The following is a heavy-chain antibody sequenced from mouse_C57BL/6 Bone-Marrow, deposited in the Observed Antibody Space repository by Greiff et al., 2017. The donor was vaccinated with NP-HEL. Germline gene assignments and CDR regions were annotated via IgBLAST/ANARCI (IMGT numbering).Heavy chain of an antibody. J-gene: IGHJ1*03. CDR1: GFTFSDFY. CDR2: SRNKANDYTT. Sequence: EVKLVESGGGLVQSGRSLRLSCATSGFTFSDFYMEWVRQAPGKGLEWIAASRNKANDYTTEYSASVKGRFIVSRDTSQSILSLQMNALRAEDTAIYYCARDGGYYWYFDVWGTGTTVTVSS. CDR3: ARDGGYYWYFDV. V-gene: IGHV7-1*01. D-gene: IGHD2-2*01.